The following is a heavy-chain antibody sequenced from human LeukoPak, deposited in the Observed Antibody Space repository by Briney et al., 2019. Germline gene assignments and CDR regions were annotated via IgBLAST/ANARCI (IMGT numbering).Heavy chain of an antibody. Sequence: SETLSLTCTVSGGSISSFSWSWIRQPPGKGLEWIGYVSYSGSTNYNPSLKSRVTISVDTSKNQFSLKIRSVTAADTAVYFCAREIRRRSGWFDPWGQGTLVTVSS. CDR1: GGSISSFS. V-gene: IGHV4-59*01. CDR2: VSYSGST. J-gene: IGHJ5*02. CDR3: AREIRRRSGWFDP.